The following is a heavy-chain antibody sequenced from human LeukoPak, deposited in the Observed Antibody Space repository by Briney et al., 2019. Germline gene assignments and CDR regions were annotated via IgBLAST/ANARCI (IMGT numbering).Heavy chain of an antibody. CDR1: GGSISSYY. D-gene: IGHD5-12*01. CDR3: AKNGYGEGLDN. Sequence: SETLSLTCTVSGGSISSYYWSWIRQPPGKGLEWIGYIYYSGSTNYNPSLKSRATISVDTSKNQFSLKLSSVTAADTAVYYCAKNGYGEGLDNGGQGPLVTVSS. J-gene: IGHJ4*02. CDR2: IYYSGST. V-gene: IGHV4-59*08.